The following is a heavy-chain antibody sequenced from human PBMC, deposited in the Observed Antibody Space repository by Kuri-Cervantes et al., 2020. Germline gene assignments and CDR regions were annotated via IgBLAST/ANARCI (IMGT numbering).Heavy chain of an antibody. CDR1: GFTFSGSA. D-gene: IGHD6-6*01. J-gene: IGHJ4*02. V-gene: IGHV3-73*01. CDR3: ATAGGGQLGRLDY. Sequence: GESLKISCAASGFTFSGSAMHWVRQASGKGLEWVGRIRSKANSYATAYAASVKGRFTISRDDSKNTAYLQMNSLKTEDTAVYYCATAGGGQLGRLDYWGQGTLVTVSS. CDR2: IRSKANSYAT.